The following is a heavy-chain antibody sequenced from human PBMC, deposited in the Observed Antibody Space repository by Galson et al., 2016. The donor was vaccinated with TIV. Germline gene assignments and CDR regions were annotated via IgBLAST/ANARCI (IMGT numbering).Heavy chain of an antibody. CDR1: GFMFSSDW. CDR2: INQDGSDS. V-gene: IGHV3-7*01. Sequence: SLRLSCAASGFMFSSDWMTWVRQAPGKGLEWVASINQDGSDSPYVDSVRGRFTISRDNAKNSVYLQMNSLRAEDTAVYYCVRKDQVADFCSTTSYSHDYWGQGTLVTVSS. J-gene: IGHJ4*02. D-gene: IGHD2-2*01. CDR3: VRKDQVADFCSTTSYSHDY.